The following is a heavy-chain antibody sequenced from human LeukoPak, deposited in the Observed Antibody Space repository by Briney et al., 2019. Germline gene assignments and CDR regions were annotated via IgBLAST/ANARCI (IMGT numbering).Heavy chain of an antibody. CDR3: ARQTGAAAGSFDY. J-gene: IGHJ4*02. V-gene: IGHV4-39*01. CDR1: GGSISSSDFN. CDR2: ISYSGST. D-gene: IGHD6-13*01. Sequence: SETLSLTCTVSGGSISSSDFNWGWIRQPPGKGLEWIGVISYSGSTYYNPSLKSRVTISVDTSKQQFSLKLSSVTAADTAVYYCARQTGAAAGSFDYWGQGTLVTVSS.